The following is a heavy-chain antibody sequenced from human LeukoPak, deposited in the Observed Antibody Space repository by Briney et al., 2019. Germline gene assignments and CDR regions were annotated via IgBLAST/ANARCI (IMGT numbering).Heavy chain of an antibody. CDR1: GYTFTGYY. J-gene: IGHJ4*02. D-gene: IGHD3-10*01. CDR3: ARLYGSGSYIKFAVDY. Sequence: ASVKVSCKASGYTFTGYYMHWVRQAPGQGLEWMGWINPNSGGTNYAQKFQGRVTMTRDTSINTAYMELSRLRSDDTAVYYCARLYGSGSYIKFAVDYWGQGTLVTVSS. CDR2: INPNSGGT. V-gene: IGHV1-2*02.